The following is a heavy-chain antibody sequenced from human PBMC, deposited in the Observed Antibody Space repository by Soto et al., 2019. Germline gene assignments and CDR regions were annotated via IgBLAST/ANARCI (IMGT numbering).Heavy chain of an antibody. V-gene: IGHV3-48*02. CDR2: IGIGSSTK. J-gene: IGHJ4*02. D-gene: IGHD3-16*01. CDR3: ARQTWDYHSSNFDI. Sequence: GGSLRLSCAASGFTFRKYGMNWVRQAPGKGLEWVSYIGIGSSTKYYADSVKGRFTISRDNARNSLYLQMNSLRDEDTAVYYCARQTWDYHSSNFDIWGLGTLITVSS. CDR1: GFTFRKYG.